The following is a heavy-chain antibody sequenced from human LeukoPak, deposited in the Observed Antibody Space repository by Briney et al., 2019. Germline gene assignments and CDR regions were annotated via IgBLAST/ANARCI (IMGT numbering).Heavy chain of an antibody. J-gene: IGHJ4*02. Sequence: SETLSLTCTVSGGSISNGGYYWSWIRQHPGKGLEWIGYIYYSGSTYYNPSLKSRVTISVDTSKNQFSLKLSSVTAADTAVYYCARGVVVAFDYWGQGTLVTVSS. V-gene: IGHV4-31*03. CDR2: IYYSGST. CDR3: ARGVVVAFDY. CDR1: GGSISNGGYY. D-gene: IGHD3-22*01.